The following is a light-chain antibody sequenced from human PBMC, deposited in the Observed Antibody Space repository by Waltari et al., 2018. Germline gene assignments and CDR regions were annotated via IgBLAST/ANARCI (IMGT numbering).Light chain of an antibody. Sequence: DIQMTQSPSSVSASVGDRVTIACRASQGISGWLAWYQQKPGKAPKLLMSAASSLQSGVPSRVSGSGSGTDFTLTISSLQPEDFATYYCQQANSLPRTFGPGTKVDIK. CDR3: QQANSLPRT. V-gene: IGKV1-12*01. CDR2: AAS. CDR1: QGISGW. J-gene: IGKJ3*01.